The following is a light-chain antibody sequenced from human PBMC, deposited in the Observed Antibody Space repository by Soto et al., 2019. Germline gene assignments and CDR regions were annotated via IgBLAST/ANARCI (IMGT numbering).Light chain of an antibody. V-gene: IGLV4-69*01. CDR3: QTWGTGTWV. Sequence: QPVLTRSPSASASLGASVKLTCTLSSGHSSYAIAWHQQQPEKGPRYLMKLNSDGSHSKGDGIPDRFSGSSSGAERYLTISSLQSEDEADYYCQTWGTGTWVFGGGTKLTVL. J-gene: IGLJ3*02. CDR1: SGHSSYA. CDR2: LNSDGSH.